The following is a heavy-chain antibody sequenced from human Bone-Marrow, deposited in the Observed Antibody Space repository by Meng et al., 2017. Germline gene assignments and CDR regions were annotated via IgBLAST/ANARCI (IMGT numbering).Heavy chain of an antibody. CDR1: GFTFSSYA. CDR2: ISSNGGST. V-gene: IGHV3-64*01. CDR3: ARGYCSSTSCYEIVDY. J-gene: IGHJ4*02. Sequence: GESLKISCAASGFTFSSYAMHWVRQAPGKGLEYVSAISSNGGSTYYANSVKGRFTISRDNSKNTLYLQMGSLRAEDMAVYYCARGYCSSTSCYEIVDYWGQGTLVTVSS. D-gene: IGHD2-2*01.